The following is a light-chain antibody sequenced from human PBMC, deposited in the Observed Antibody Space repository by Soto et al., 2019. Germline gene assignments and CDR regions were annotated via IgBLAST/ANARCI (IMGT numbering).Light chain of an antibody. V-gene: IGLV3-21*04. CDR1: NIESKS. Sequence: SYVLTQPPSVSVAPGETARLTCGGNNIESKSVQWYQQKPGQAPVLVIYYDRGRPSGIPERFSGSNSGNTATLTISRVEAGDEADYYCQVWDRSSDHSLFGGGTKLTVL. CDR3: QVWDRSSDHSL. J-gene: IGLJ2*01. CDR2: YDR.